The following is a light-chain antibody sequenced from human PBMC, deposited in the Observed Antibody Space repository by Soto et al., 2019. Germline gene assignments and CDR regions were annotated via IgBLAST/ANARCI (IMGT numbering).Light chain of an antibody. CDR1: SSNIGVNT. V-gene: IGLV1-44*01. CDR2: SNN. J-gene: IGLJ3*02. Sequence: SVLTQPPSASGTPGQRVTISCSGSSSNIGVNTVNWYQQLPGTAPKLLIFSNNERPSGVPDRFSGSKSGTSASLAISGLQSEDEADYYCAAWDDSLNGGVFGGGTKLTVL. CDR3: AAWDDSLNGGV.